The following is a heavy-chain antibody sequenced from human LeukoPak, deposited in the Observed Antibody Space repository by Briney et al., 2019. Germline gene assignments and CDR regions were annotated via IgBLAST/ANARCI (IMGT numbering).Heavy chain of an antibody. CDR2: ISGDGGSI. J-gene: IGHJ4*02. D-gene: IGHD6-13*01. Sequence: PGGSLRLSCAASGLTFDDYAIYWVRQGPGKGLEWVSLISGDGGSIYYADSVKGRFTISRDNSKNSLYLQMNSLRTEDTALYYCAKEDYSSSWYALDYWGQGTLVTVSS. CDR3: AKEDYSSSWYALDY. CDR1: GLTFDDYA. V-gene: IGHV3-43*02.